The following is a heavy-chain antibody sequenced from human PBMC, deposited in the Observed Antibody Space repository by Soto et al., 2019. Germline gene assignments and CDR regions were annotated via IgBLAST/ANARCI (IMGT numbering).Heavy chain of an antibody. V-gene: IGHV3-48*01. Sequence: EVQVVESGGGLVQPGGSLRLSCEASGFSLSTHSFNWVRQAPGKGLEWISFISTSGFAIYYADSVTGRFTISRDTAKKSVSLQLGSPRPEATVVYCCGRDPVAGAGGFCALDMWGQGTMVTVSS. J-gene: IGHJ3*02. CDR1: GFSLSTHS. CDR3: GRDPVAGAGGFCALDM. D-gene: IGHD6-19*01. CDR2: ISTSGFAI.